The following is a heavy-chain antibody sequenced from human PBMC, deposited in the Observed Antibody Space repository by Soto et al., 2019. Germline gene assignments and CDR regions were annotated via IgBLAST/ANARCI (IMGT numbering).Heavy chain of an antibody. CDR3: TTTYDDDSSGYYYRSYWGMDV. D-gene: IGHD3-22*01. CDR2: IKSKTDGGTT. Sequence: RLSCAASGSTFSNAWMSWVRQAPGKGLEWVGRIKSKTDGGTTDYAAPVKGRFTISRDDSKNTLDLQMNSLKTEDTAVYYCTTTYDDDSSGYYYRSYWGMDVWGQGTTVTVSS. V-gene: IGHV3-15*01. J-gene: IGHJ6*02. CDR1: GSTFSNAW.